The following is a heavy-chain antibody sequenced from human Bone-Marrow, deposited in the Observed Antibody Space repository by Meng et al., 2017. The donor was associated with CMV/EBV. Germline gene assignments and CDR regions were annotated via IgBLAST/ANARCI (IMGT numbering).Heavy chain of an antibody. J-gene: IGHJ6*02. V-gene: IGHV1-2*02. Sequence: ASVKVSCKASGYTFTGYYMHWVRQAPGQGLEWMGWINPNSGGTNYAQKFQGRVIMTRDTSTSTVYMELSSLRSEDTAVYYCASHSGYNDLYYYYGMDFWGQGTTVTVSS. CDR3: ASHSGYNDLYYYYGMDF. CDR1: GYTFTGYY. D-gene: IGHD3-22*01. CDR2: INPNSGGT.